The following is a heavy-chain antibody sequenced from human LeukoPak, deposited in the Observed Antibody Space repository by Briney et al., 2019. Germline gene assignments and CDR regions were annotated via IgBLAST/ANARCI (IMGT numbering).Heavy chain of an antibody. V-gene: IGHV4-61*02. Sequence: SQTLSLTCTVSGGSISSGSYYWSWIRQPAGKGLEWIGRIYTSGSTNYNPSLKSRFTISVDTSKNQFSLKLSSVTAADTAVYYCAREVVSAAKYDYWGQGTLVTVSS. D-gene: IGHD2-2*01. CDR2: IYTSGST. J-gene: IGHJ4*02. CDR1: GGSISSGSYY. CDR3: AREVVSAAKYDY.